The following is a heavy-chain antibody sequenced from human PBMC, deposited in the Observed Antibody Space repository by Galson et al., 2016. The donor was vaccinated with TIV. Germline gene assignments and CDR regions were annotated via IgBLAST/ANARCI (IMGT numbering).Heavy chain of an antibody. D-gene: IGHD1-26*01. CDR3: ARGEERPRVGGQPFEY. J-gene: IGHJ4*02. CDR2: MNHLSGNT. Sequence: SVKVSCKASGYTFGVYDINWVRQATGQGLEWMGWMNHLSGNTGFAQKFRGRVTMTRHTLYLEMHNLRADDTAVYYCARGEERPRVGGQPFEYWSQGILVTVSS. CDR1: GYTFGVYD. V-gene: IGHV1-8*02.